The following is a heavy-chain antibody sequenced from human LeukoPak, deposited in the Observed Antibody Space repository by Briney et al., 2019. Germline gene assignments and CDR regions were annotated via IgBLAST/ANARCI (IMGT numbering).Heavy chain of an antibody. CDR1: GFTFSSYA. V-gene: IGHV3-66*01. CDR2: IYSGGST. Sequence: GGSLRLSCAASGFTFSSYAMSWVRQAPGKGLEWVSVIYSGGSTYYADSVKGRFTISRDNSKNTLYLQMKSLRAADTAVYYCARDVGYYYDSSGYYSHYWGQGTLVTVSS. CDR3: ARDVGYYYDSSGYYSHY. J-gene: IGHJ4*02. D-gene: IGHD3-22*01.